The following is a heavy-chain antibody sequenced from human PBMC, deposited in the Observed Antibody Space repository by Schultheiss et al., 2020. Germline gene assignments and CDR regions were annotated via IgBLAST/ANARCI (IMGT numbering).Heavy chain of an antibody. J-gene: IGHJ6*02. CDR1: GFTFSSYA. D-gene: IGHD2/OR15-2a*01. CDR2: IYSGGST. CDR3: VRKLLIFGGMDV. Sequence: GESLKISCAASGFTFSSYAMTWVRQAPGKGLEWVSLIYSGGSTHYADSVRGRFTISRDTSKNTLYLQMNSLGDEDTAVYYCVRKLLIFGGMDVWGQGTTVTVS. V-gene: IGHV3-53*01.